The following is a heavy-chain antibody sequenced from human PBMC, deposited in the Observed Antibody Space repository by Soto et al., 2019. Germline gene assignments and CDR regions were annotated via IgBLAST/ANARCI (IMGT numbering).Heavy chain of an antibody. CDR3: ARGGGHSSGWDDAFDI. V-gene: IGHV3-13*01. J-gene: IGHJ3*02. D-gene: IGHD6-19*01. Sequence: PGGSLRLSCAASGFTFSSYDMHWVRQATGKGLEWVSAIGTAGDTYYPGSVKGRFTISRENAKNSLYLQMNSLRAEDTAVYYCARGGGHSSGWDDAFDIWGQGTMVTVSS. CDR1: GFTFSSYD. CDR2: IGTAGDT.